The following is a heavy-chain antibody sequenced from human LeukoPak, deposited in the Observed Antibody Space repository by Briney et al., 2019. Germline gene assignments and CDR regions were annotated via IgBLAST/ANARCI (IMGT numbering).Heavy chain of an antibody. J-gene: IGHJ4*02. V-gene: IGHV4-59*01. CDR2: IYYSGST. D-gene: IGHD4-11*01. CDR1: GGSISSYY. CDR3: ARTTVTLFDY. Sequence: KPSETLSLTRTVSGGSISSYYWSWIRQPPGKGLEWIGYIYYSGSTYYNPSLKSRVTISVDTSKNQFSLKLSSVTAADTAVYYRARTTVTLFDYWGQGTLVTVSS.